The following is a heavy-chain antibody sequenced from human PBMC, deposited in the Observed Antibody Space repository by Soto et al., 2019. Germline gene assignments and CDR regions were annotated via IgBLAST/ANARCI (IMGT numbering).Heavy chain of an antibody. J-gene: IGHJ4*02. Sequence: SVKVSCKASGFTFTSSAVQWVRQARGQRLEWIGWIVVGSGNTNYAQKFQERVTITRDISTSTAYMELSSLRSEDTAVYYCAADKRFGEGSYWGQGTLVTVSS. V-gene: IGHV1-58*01. D-gene: IGHD3-10*01. CDR1: GFTFTSSA. CDR2: IVVGSGNT. CDR3: AADKRFGEGSY.